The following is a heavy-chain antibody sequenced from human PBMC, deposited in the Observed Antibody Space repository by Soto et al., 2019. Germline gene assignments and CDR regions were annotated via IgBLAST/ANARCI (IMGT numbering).Heavy chain of an antibody. J-gene: IGHJ4*02. CDR1: GFTGNTYN. CDR2: ISPSSSYI. V-gene: IGHV3-21*01. D-gene: IGHD5-12*01. CDR3: ARDYSGYMDF. Sequence: GGSLLLSCSASGFTGNTYNMNWVRQAPGKGLEWVSSISPSSSYIYYADSVRGRFTISRDNAKNSVHLQMNSLRAEDTALYYCARDYSGYMDFWGQGTLVTVSS.